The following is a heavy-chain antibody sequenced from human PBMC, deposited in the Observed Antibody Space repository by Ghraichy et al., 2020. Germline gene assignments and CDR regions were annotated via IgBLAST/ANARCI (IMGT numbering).Heavy chain of an antibody. D-gene: IGHD3-10*01. Sequence: SVKVSCKASGGTFSSYAISWVRQAPGQGLEWMGGIIPIFGTANYAQKFQGRVTITADESTSTAYMELSSLRSEDTAVYYCARAESVTMVQGRYYYYGMDVWGQGTTVTVSS. CDR3: ARAESVTMVQGRYYYYGMDV. V-gene: IGHV1-69*13. J-gene: IGHJ6*02. CDR1: GGTFSSYA. CDR2: IIPIFGTA.